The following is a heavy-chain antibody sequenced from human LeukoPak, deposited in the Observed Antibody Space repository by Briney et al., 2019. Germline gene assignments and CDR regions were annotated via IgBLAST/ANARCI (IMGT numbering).Heavy chain of an antibody. CDR2: INPSGGT. D-gene: IGHD2-2*01. CDR3: ARVDRSSTNCYLTEDEYFDY. Sequence: ASVKVSCKASGYSFTDYYIHWVRQAPGQGLEWMGRINPSGGTNYAQKFQGRVTMTRDTSISTAYMDLSRLRSDDTAVYYCARVDRSSTNCYLTEDEYFDYWGQGTLVTVSS. J-gene: IGHJ4*02. V-gene: IGHV1-2*06. CDR1: GYSFTDYY.